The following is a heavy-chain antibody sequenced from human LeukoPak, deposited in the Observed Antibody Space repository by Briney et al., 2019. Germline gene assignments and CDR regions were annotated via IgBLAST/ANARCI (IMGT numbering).Heavy chain of an antibody. Sequence: SETLSLTCAVYGGSFSGYYWSWIRQPPGKGLEWIGEINHSGSTNYNPSLKSRVTISVDTSKNQFSLKLSSVTAADTAVYYCAREGIAGEEHYYYGVDVWGQGTTVTVSS. V-gene: IGHV4-34*01. D-gene: IGHD6-13*01. CDR2: INHSGST. CDR1: GGSFSGYY. J-gene: IGHJ6*02. CDR3: AREGIAGEEHYYYGVDV.